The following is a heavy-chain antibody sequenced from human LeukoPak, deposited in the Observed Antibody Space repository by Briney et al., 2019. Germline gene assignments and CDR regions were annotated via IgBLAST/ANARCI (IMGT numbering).Heavy chain of an antibody. Sequence: GGSLRLSCAASGFSFSRHAMNWVRQAPGKGLEWISHISGGSDIIEYADSVRGRFTISRDNGRGSLYLQMNSLRVEDTAVYYCARYGSGRNYIDPFDYWGQGTLVAVSS. CDR2: ISGGSDII. CDR3: ARYGSGRNYIDPFDY. D-gene: IGHD3-10*01. CDR1: GFSFSRHA. J-gene: IGHJ4*02. V-gene: IGHV3-48*01.